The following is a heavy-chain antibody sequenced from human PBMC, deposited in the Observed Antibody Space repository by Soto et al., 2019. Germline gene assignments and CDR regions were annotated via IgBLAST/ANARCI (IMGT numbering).Heavy chain of an antibody. CDR2: IPYSGSI. V-gene: IGHV4-30-4*01. Sequence: QVQLQESGPGLVRPSQTLSLTCTVSGGSISTDHYHWTWIRQAPGKGLEWIGYIPYSGSIQVNPSLQSRVSMSVDTSKNLFSLRLSSVTAADTAVYFCAREDDGGDRDYYGLDVWGQGTTVTVSS. J-gene: IGHJ6*02. CDR1: GGSISTDHYH. CDR3: AREDDGGDRDYYGLDV. D-gene: IGHD2-21*02.